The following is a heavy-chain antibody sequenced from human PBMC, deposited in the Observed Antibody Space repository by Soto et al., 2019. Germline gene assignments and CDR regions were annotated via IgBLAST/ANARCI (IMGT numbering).Heavy chain of an antibody. CDR2: IYYSGST. CDR3: SRAYYSSPVVVVPAATPPDWFDP. J-gene: IGHJ5*02. Sequence: SETLSLTCTVSGGSISSYYWSWIRQPPGKGLEWIGYIYYSGSTNYNPSLKSRVTISVDTSKNQFSLKLSSVTAADTAVYYCSRAYYSSPVVVVPAATPPDWFDPWGQGTLVTVSS. V-gene: IGHV4-59*01. CDR1: GGSISSYY. D-gene: IGHD2-2*01.